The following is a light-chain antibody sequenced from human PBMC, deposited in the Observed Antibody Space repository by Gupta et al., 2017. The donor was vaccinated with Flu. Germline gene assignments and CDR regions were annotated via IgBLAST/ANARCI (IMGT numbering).Light chain of an antibody. CDR3: QSADSSGTYV. J-gene: IGLJ1*01. CDR2: KDS. Sequence: SYELPQPPSVSVSPGTKARTPCSGDALPKQYAYWYQQKLGQAPVLVIYKDSERPSGIPERFSGSSSGTTVTLTSSGVQAEDEADYYWQSADSSGTYVFGTGTKVTVL. CDR1: ALPKQY. V-gene: IGLV3-25*02.